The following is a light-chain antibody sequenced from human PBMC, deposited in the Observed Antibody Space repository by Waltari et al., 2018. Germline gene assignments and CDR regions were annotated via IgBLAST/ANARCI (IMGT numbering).Light chain of an antibody. CDR3: QHYNTSAPLT. CDR1: QSVSRNY. J-gene: IGKJ4*01. CDR2: GAS. Sequence: EIVLTQYPGTLSLSPGERVTLSCRAGQSVSRNYLAWYQQRPGQAPRLLIYGASRRATGIPDRFSGSWSGTDFTLTISRLELEDFGLYYCQHYNTSAPLTFGGGSKVEIK. V-gene: IGKV3-20*01.